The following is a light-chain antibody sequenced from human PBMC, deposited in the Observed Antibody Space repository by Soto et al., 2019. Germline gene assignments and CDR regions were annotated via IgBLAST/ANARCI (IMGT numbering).Light chain of an antibody. V-gene: IGKV1-13*02. J-gene: IGKJ4*02. CDR2: DAS. CDR1: QGISSA. Sequence: AIQLPQSPSSMSASVGDRATITSRASQGISSALAWYQQKPGKAPKLLIYDASSLESGVPSRFSGSGSGTDFTLTISSLQPEDFATYYCQKFNSYPVTFGGGTKV. CDR3: QKFNSYPVT.